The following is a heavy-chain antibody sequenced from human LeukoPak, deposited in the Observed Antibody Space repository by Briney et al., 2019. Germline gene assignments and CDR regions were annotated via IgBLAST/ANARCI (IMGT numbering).Heavy chain of an antibody. J-gene: IGHJ4*02. CDR2: ISGSGGST. Sequence: GGSLRLSCAASGFTFSNYAMSWVRQAPGKGLEWVSAISGSGGSTYYADSVKGRFTISRDNSKNTLYLQMNSLRAEDTAVYYCAKDVAYYDFWSGSRYFDYWGQGTLVTVSS. CDR3: AKDVAYYDFWSGSRYFDY. CDR1: GFTFSNYA. V-gene: IGHV3-23*01. D-gene: IGHD3-3*01.